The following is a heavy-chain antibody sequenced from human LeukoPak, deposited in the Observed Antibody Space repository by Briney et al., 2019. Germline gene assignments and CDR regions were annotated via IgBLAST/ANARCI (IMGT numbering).Heavy chain of an antibody. CDR1: GFTFSSYS. CDR3: ARAYDCSSTSCYAFEDYYYYYYMDV. V-gene: IGHV3-21*01. Sequence: GGSLRLSCAASGFTFSSYSMNWVRQAPGKGLEWVSSISSSSSYIYYADSVKGRFTISRDNAKNSLYLQMNSLRAEDTAVYYCARAYDCSSTSCYAFEDYYYYYYMDVWGKGTTVTVSS. D-gene: IGHD2-2*01. J-gene: IGHJ6*03. CDR2: ISSSSSYI.